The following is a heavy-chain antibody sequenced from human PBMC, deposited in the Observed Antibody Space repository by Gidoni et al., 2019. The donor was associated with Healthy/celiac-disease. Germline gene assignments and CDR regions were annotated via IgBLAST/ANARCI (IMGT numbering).Heavy chain of an antibody. CDR1: GGTFSSYA. CDR3: ARDGVVVTVDAFDI. Sequence: QVQLVQSGAEGKKPGSSVKVSCKASGGTFSSYAISWVRQAPGQGLEWMGGIIPIFGTANYAQKFQGRFTITADESTSTAYMELSSLRSEDTAVYYCARDGVVVTVDAFDIWGQGTMVTVSS. V-gene: IGHV1-69*01. CDR2: IIPIFGTA. D-gene: IGHD2-21*02. J-gene: IGHJ3*02.